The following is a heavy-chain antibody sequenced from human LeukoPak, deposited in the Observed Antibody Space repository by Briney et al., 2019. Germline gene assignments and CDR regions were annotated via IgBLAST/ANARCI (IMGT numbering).Heavy chain of an antibody. CDR3: ARLYYDSSGYYFGY. CDR1: GGSISSYY. J-gene: IGHJ4*02. V-gene: IGHV4-59*08. D-gene: IGHD3-22*01. Sequence: SETLSLTCTVSGGSISSYYWSWIRQPPGKGLEWIGYIYYSGSTNYNPSLKSRVTISVDTSKNQFSLKLSSVTAADTAVYYCARLYYDSSGYYFGYWGQGTLVTVSS. CDR2: IYYSGST.